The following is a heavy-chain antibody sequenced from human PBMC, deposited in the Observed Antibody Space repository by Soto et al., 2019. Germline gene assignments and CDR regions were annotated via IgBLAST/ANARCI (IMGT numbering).Heavy chain of an antibody. CDR1: GGSISSGGYY. J-gene: IGHJ6*02. Sequence: PSETLSLTCTVSGGSISSGGYYWSWIRQHPGKGLEWIGYIYYSGSTYYNPSLKSRVTISVDTSKNQFSLKLSSVTAADTAVYYCARAGDRIAAAGDYYGMDVWGQGTTVTVSS. CDR2: IYYSGST. CDR3: ARAGDRIAAAGDYYGMDV. D-gene: IGHD6-13*01. V-gene: IGHV4-31*03.